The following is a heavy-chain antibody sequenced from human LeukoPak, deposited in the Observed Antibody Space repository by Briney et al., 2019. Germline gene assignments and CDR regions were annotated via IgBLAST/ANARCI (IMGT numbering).Heavy chain of an antibody. CDR1: GGALSSYY. Sequence: SGTLSLTCTVSGGALSSYYWSWIRQPPGKGLEWIGYIYYSGSTNYNPPPKSRVTISVDTSKNQFSLKLSSVTAADTAVYYCARDPGYSSGWYDAFDIWGQGTMVTVSS. V-gene: IGHV4-59*12. D-gene: IGHD6-19*01. CDR3: ARDPGYSSGWYDAFDI. CDR2: IYYSGST. J-gene: IGHJ3*02.